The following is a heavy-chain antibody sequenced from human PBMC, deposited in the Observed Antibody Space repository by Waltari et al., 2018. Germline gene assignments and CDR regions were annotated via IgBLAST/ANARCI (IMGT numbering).Heavy chain of an antibody. V-gene: IGHV3-30*01. J-gene: IGHJ4*02. CDR2: ISYDGSNK. CDR1: GFTFSSYA. Sequence: QVQLVESGGGVVQPGRSLRLSCAASGFTFSSYAMHGVRQAPGKGLEWVAVISYDGSNKYYADSVKGRFTISRDNSKNTLYLQMNSLRAEDTAVYYCAREDVATRVFDYWGQGTLVTVSS. CDR3: AREDVATRVFDY. D-gene: IGHD5-12*01.